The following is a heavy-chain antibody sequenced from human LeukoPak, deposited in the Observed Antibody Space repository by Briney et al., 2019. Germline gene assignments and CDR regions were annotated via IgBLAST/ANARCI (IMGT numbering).Heavy chain of an antibody. CDR2: ISGSAGST. CDR1: GFTFSSYA. Sequence: GGSLRLSCAASGFTFSSYAMTWVRQAPGRGLEWVSGISGSAGSTYYADSVQGRFTISRDNSRNTLYLQMNSLRAEDTAVYYCAKPTRYHDYLFDYWGQGTLVTVSS. V-gene: IGHV3-23*01. J-gene: IGHJ4*02. CDR3: AKPTRYHDYLFDY. D-gene: IGHD4-11*01.